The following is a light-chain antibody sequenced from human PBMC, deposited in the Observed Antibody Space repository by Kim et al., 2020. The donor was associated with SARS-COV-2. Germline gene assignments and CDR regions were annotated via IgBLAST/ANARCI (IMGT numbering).Light chain of an antibody. V-gene: IGKV3-15*01. CDR3: QQYNNWPLPCT. CDR2: GTS. CDR1: QSFGTH. Sequence: SPGESATLTSRASQSFGTHLAWYQQKPGQAPRLLLYGTSVRATGIPARFSGSGSGTEFTLTISSLQSEDFAVYYCQQYNNWPLPCTFGQRTKLEI. J-gene: IGKJ2*02.